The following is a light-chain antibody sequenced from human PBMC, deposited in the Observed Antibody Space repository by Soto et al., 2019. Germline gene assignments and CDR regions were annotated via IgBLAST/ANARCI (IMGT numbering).Light chain of an antibody. J-gene: IGLJ1*01. CDR1: SSDVGGSNF. CDR2: DVA. CDR3: VSYTSSTTYV. V-gene: IGLV2-14*03. Sequence: QSVLTQPDSVSDSPGQSLTISCTGTSSDVGGSNFVSWYQQHPGKPPKLIIYDVANRPSGVSNRFSGSKSGSTASLIISRLQTEDEADYYCVSYTSSTTYVFGTGTKVTVL.